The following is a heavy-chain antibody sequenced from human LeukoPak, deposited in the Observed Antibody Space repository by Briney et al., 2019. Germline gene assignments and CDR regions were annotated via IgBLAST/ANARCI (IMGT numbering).Heavy chain of an antibody. CDR1: GGSISSYY. V-gene: IGHV4-4*09. J-gene: IGHJ4*02. Sequence: SETLSLTCTVSGGSISSYYWSWIRQPPGKGLEWIRYIYTSGSTNYNPSLKSRVTISVDTSKNQFSLKLSSVTAADTAVYYCARLGSLRYFDWSHYYFDYWGQGTLVTVSS. CDR2: IYTSGST. D-gene: IGHD3-9*01. CDR3: ARLGSLRYFDWSHYYFDY.